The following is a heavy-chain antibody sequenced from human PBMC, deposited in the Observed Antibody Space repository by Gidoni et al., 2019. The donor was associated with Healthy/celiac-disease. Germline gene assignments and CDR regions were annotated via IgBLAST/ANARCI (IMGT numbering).Heavy chain of an antibody. D-gene: IGHD3-10*01. CDR3: ARDVSGSGSYVFDY. V-gene: IGHV3-66*02. Sequence: EVQLVESGGGLVQPGGSLRLSCAASGFTVSSNYMSWVRQAPGKGLEWVSVIYSGGSTYYADSVKGRFTISRDNSKNTLYLQMNSLRAEDTAVYYCARDVSGSGSYVFDYWGQGTLVTVSS. CDR1: GFTVSSNY. CDR2: IYSGGST. J-gene: IGHJ4*02.